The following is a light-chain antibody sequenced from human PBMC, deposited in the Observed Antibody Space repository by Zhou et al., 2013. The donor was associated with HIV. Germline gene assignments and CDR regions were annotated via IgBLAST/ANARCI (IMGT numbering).Light chain of an antibody. J-gene: IGKJ4*01. CDR1: QSVSSN. V-gene: IGKV3-20*01. Sequence: VMTQSPATLSVSPGERATLSCRASQSVSSNLAWYQQNPGQAPRLLILGASSRATGIPDRFSGSGSETDFTLTISRLEPEDSAVYYCQQYGSSPLTFGGGTKVEIK. CDR3: QQYGSSPLT. CDR2: GAS.